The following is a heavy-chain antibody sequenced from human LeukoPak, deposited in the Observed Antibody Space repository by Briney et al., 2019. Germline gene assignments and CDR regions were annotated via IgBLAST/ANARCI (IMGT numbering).Heavy chain of an antibody. Sequence: ASVKVSCKASGYTFTSYGISWVRQAPGQGLEWMGWISAYNGNTNYAQKLQGRVTMTTDTSTSTAYMELRSLRSDDTAVYYCARVRPPSGIVVVLYYYYMDVWGKGTTVTVSS. CDR2: ISAYNGNT. D-gene: IGHD3-22*01. CDR3: ARVRPPSGIVVVLYYYYMDV. CDR1: GYTFTSYG. V-gene: IGHV1-18*01. J-gene: IGHJ6*03.